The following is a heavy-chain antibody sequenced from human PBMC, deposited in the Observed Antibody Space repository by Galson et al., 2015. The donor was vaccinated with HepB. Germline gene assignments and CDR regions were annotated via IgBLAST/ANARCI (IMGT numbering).Heavy chain of an antibody. D-gene: IGHD4-11*01. J-gene: IGHJ6*03. CDR1: GFTFSSYG. CDR2: IWFDGSNK. Sequence: SLRLSCAAFGFTFSSYGMHWVRQAPGKGLEWVAVIWFDGSNKYYADSVKGRFTISRDNSKNTLYLQMNGLRAEDTGMYYCARSGTTVTSAVYFYYYMDVWGKGTTVTVSS. V-gene: IGHV3-33*01. CDR3: ARSGTTVTSAVYFYYYMDV.